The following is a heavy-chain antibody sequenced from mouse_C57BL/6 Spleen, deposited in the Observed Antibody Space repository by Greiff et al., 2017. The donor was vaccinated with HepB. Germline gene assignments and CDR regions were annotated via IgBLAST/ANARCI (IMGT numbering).Heavy chain of an antibody. Sequence: EVKLMESGGGLVKPGGSLKLSCAASGFTFSSYAMSWVRQTPEKRLEWVATISDGGSYTYYPDNVKGRFTISRDNAKNNLYLQMSHLKSEDTAMYYCARGAYYSNSAWFAYWGQGTLVTVSA. CDR3: ARGAYYSNSAWFAY. D-gene: IGHD2-5*01. V-gene: IGHV5-4*03. CDR1: GFTFSSYA. CDR2: ISDGGSYT. J-gene: IGHJ3*01.